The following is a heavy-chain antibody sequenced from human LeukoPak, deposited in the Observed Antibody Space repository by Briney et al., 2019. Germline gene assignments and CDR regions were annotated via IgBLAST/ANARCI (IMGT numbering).Heavy chain of an antibody. V-gene: IGHV4-34*01. Sequence: NPSETLSLTCAVYVGSFSGYYWSWIRQPLGKGLEWIGEINHSGSTNYNSSLKSRVTISVDTSKNQFSLKLSSVTAADTAVYYCARGYYGSGSHCCHMDVWGKGTTITVS. CDR2: INHSGST. J-gene: IGHJ6*03. CDR3: ARGYYGSGSHCCHMDV. CDR1: VGSFSGYY. D-gene: IGHD3-10*01.